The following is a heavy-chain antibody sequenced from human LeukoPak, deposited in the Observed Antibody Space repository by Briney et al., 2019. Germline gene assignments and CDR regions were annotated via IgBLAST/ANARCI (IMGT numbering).Heavy chain of an antibody. CDR3: ARTPPVRFAFWSGDVKFFDY. D-gene: IGHD3-3*01. J-gene: IGHJ4*02. V-gene: IGHV1-8*03. Sequence: GASVKVSCKASGYTFTDSDIHWVRQASGQGPEWMGWLNPNTGDTDYAQKFQGRVTITIDTSISTAYMELRSLRSEDTAVYYCARTPPVRFAFWSGDVKFFDYWGQGTLVTVSS. CDR2: LNPNTGDT. CDR1: GYTFTDSD.